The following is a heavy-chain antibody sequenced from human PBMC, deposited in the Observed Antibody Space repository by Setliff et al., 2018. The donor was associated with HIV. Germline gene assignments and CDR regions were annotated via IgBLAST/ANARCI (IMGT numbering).Heavy chain of an antibody. CDR1: GFTFGDSV. V-gene: IGHV3-49*03. Sequence: GGSLRLSCKGSGFTFGDSVMSWFRQAPGKGLEWVGFIRGKAYGGTTQYAASVKDRFTISRDDSKSIVYVQMNSLKTEDTAVYFCTGYYDSSGYYYGVDYWGQGTLVTVSS. D-gene: IGHD3-22*01. CDR2: IRGKAYGGTT. J-gene: IGHJ4*02. CDR3: TGYYDSSGYYYGVDY.